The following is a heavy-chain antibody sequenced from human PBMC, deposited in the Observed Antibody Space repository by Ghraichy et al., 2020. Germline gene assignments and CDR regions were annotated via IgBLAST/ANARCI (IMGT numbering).Heavy chain of an antibody. CDR3: ARGGYDFWSGYYKTRGYYYYYMDV. V-gene: IGHV4-34*01. Sequence: TLSLTCAVYGGSFSGYYWSWIRQPPGKGLEWIGEINHSGSTNYNPSLKSRVTISVDTSKNQFSLKLSSVTAADTAVYYCARGGYDFWSGYYKTRGYYYYYMDVWGKGTTVTVSS. CDR2: INHSGST. D-gene: IGHD3-3*01. J-gene: IGHJ6*03. CDR1: GGSFSGYY.